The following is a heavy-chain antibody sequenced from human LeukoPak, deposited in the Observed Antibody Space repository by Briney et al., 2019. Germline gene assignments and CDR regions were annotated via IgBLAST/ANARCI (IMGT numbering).Heavy chain of an antibody. Sequence: SETLSLTCTVSGGSISSYYWSWLRQPPGKGLEWIGYIYYSGSTNYNPSLKSRVTISVDTSKNQFSLKLSSVTAADTAVYYCARSKDILTGYCFDYWGQGTLVTVSS. J-gene: IGHJ4*02. V-gene: IGHV4-59*01. CDR2: IYYSGST. CDR1: GGSISSYY. D-gene: IGHD3-9*01. CDR3: ARSKDILTGYCFDY.